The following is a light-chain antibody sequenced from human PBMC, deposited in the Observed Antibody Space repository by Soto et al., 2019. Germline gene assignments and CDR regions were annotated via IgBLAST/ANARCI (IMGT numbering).Light chain of an antibody. CDR2: GAS. V-gene: IGKV3-15*01. J-gene: IGKJ3*01. Sequence: EIVMTQSPATLSVSPGERATLSCRASQSVSSNLAWYQQKPGQAPRLLIYGASTRATGIPARFSGSGSGTDFTLTISSLQSEDFAVYYTEQNNNWAAGVTFGPGTKVDIK. CDR3: EQNNNWAAGVT. CDR1: QSVSSN.